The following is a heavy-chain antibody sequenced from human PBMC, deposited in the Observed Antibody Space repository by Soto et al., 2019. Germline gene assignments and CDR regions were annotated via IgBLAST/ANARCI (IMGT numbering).Heavy chain of an antibody. V-gene: IGHV4-59*01. Sequence: SETLSLTFTVSVCSISSYYWSWIRQPPGKGLEWIGYIYYSGSTNYNPSLKSRVTISVDTSKNQFSLKLSSVTAADTAVYYCARVGGYYGSGSYYIAWFDPWGQGTLVTVSS. J-gene: IGHJ5*02. D-gene: IGHD3-10*01. CDR2: IYYSGST. CDR1: VCSISSYY. CDR3: ARVGGYYGSGSYYIAWFDP.